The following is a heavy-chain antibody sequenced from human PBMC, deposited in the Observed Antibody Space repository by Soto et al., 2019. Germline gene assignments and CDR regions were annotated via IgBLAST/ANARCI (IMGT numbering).Heavy chain of an antibody. CDR1: GGSISSGDYY. CDR3: ARDGDSSSFYYYYGMDV. Sequence: QVQLQESGPGLVKPSQTLSLTCTVSGGSISSGDYYWSWIRQPPGKGLEWIGYIYYSGSTYYNPSLKSRVTISGDTSKNQFSLKLSSVTAADTAVYYCARDGDSSSFYYYYGMDVWGQGTTVTVSS. J-gene: IGHJ6*02. V-gene: IGHV4-30-4*01. CDR2: IYYSGST. D-gene: IGHD6-6*01.